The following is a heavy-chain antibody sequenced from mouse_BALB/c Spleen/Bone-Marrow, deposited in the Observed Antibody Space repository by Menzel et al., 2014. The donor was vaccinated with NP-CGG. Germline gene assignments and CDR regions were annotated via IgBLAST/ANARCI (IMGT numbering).Heavy chain of an antibody. Sequence: DVMLVESGGGLVQPGGSLRLSCATSGFTFADYYMSWVRQPPGKALGWLGFIRNKANGYTTEYSASVKGRFTISRDNSQSILYLQMNTLRAEDSATYYCARDDYYAMDYWGQGTSVTVSS. CDR2: IRNKANGYTT. CDR1: GFTFADYY. J-gene: IGHJ4*01. CDR3: ARDDYYAMDY. V-gene: IGHV7-3*02.